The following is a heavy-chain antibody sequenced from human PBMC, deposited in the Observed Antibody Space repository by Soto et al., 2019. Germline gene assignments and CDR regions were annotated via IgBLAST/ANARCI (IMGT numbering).Heavy chain of an antibody. V-gene: IGHV4-59*08. Sequence: SETLSLTCTVSGGSISSYYWSWIRQPPGKGLEWIGYIYYSGSTNYNPSLKSRVTISVDTSKNQFSLKLSSVTAAGTAVYYCARLASGYCSSTSCYDYYYYMDVWGKGTTVTVSS. CDR1: GGSISSYY. D-gene: IGHD2-2*01. CDR2: IYYSGST. CDR3: ARLASGYCSSTSCYDYYYYMDV. J-gene: IGHJ6*03.